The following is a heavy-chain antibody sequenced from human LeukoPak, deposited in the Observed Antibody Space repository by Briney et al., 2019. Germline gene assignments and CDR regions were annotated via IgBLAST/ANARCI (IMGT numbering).Heavy chain of an antibody. CDR2: INYSGGT. V-gene: IGHV4-59*08. CDR3: ARHGGGSYRFDY. Sequence: SETLSLTCTVSGGSISSYYWSWIRQPPGKGLEWIGYINYSGGTNYNPSPKRRVTISVNTSNNQFSLKPSSVTAADTPVYYSARHGGGSYRFDYWGQETLVTVSS. CDR1: GGSISSYY. J-gene: IGHJ4*02. D-gene: IGHD1-26*01.